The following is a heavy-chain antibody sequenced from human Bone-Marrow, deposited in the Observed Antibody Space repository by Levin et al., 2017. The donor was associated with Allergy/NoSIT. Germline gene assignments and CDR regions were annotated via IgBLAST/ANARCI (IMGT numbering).Heavy chain of an antibody. Sequence: PGGSLRLSCAASGFTFNSFAMSWVRQAPGKGLEWVSGISDDGGSTYYADSVKGRFTISRDNSKNTLYLQMISLRAEDTAVYYCAKDVGSTVVSYFDHWGQGTLVTVSS. CDR2: ISDDGGST. V-gene: IGHV3-23*01. J-gene: IGHJ4*02. CDR3: AKDVGSTVVSYFDH. CDR1: GFTFNSFA. D-gene: IGHD1-26*01.